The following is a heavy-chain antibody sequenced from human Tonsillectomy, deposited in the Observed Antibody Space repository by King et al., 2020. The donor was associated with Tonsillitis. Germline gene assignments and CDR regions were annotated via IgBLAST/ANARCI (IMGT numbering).Heavy chain of an antibody. CDR1: GFTFSSYA. J-gene: IGHJ6*02. CDR3: ANMGERITMVRGVPDYYYYGMDV. CDR2: ISGSGGST. D-gene: IGHD3-10*01. V-gene: IGHV3-23*04. Sequence: VQLVESGGGLVQPGGSLRLSCAASGFTFSSYAMSWVRQAPGKGLEWVSAISGSGGSTFYADSVKGRFTISRDNSKNTLYLQMNSLRAEDTAVYYCANMGERITMVRGVPDYYYYGMDVWGQGTTGTVSS.